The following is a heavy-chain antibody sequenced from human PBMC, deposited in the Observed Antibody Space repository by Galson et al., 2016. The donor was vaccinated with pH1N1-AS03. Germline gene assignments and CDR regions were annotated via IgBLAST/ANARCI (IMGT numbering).Heavy chain of an antibody. D-gene: IGHD6-19*01. Sequence: SLRLSCAASGFTFTTCAMTWVRQAPGKGLEWVSTISASGGSTFYADSVKGRFTISRDNSKNTLYLQMNRLKAEDAAVYYCAKDLTAVAGKWFDWFDPWFQRTLVTVSS. CDR1: GFTFTTCA. J-gene: IGHJ5*02. CDR3: AKDLTAVAGKWFDWFDP. V-gene: IGHV3-23*01. CDR2: ISASGGST.